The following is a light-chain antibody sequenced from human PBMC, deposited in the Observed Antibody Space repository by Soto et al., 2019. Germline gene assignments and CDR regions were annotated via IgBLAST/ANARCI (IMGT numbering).Light chain of an antibody. Sequence: AIQMTQSPSSLAASVGDRVTITCRASQGIGTDLGWYQQRPGKAPNLLIYEASALRRGAPSRFSGSGSGTVFTLTISSLQPEDFGTYYCLQDHNYPFTFGPGTNV. CDR1: QGIGTD. V-gene: IGKV1-6*01. CDR3: LQDHNYPFT. CDR2: EAS. J-gene: IGKJ3*01.